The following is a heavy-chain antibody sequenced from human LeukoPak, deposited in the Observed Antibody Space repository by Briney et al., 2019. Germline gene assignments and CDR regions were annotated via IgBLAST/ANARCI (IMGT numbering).Heavy chain of an antibody. J-gene: IGHJ5*02. CDR2: IYYSGST. Sequence: SETLSLTCTVSGGSISSGGYYWSWIRQHPGKGLEWIGYIYYSGSTYYNPSLKSRVTISVDTSKNQFSLKLSSVTAADTAVYYCAREYGSGSPTLMANWFDPWGQGTLVTVSS. D-gene: IGHD3-10*01. V-gene: IGHV4-31*03. CDR1: GGSISSGGYY. CDR3: AREYGSGSPTLMANWFDP.